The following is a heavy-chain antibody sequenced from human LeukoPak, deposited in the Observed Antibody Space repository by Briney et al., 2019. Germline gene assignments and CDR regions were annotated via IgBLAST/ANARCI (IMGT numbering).Heavy chain of an antibody. D-gene: IGHD4-17*01. CDR2: ISYDGSNK. CDR1: GFTFSSYG. Sequence: PGGSLRLSCAASGFTFSSYGMHWVRQAPGKGLEWVAVISYDGSNKYYADSVKGRFTISRDNSKNTLYLQMNSLRAEDTAVYYCASWGDQYGDYPFDYWGQGTLVTVSS. CDR3: ASWGDQYGDYPFDY. V-gene: IGHV3-30*03. J-gene: IGHJ4*02.